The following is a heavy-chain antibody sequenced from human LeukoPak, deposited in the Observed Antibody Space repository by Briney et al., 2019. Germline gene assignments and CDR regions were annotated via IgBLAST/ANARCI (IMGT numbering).Heavy chain of an antibody. V-gene: IGHV4-39*07. Sequence: PSETLSLTCTVSGGSISSSSYYWGWIRQPPGKGLEWIGSIYYSGSTYYNPSLKSRVTISVDTSKNQFSLKLSSVTAADTAVYYCARVPLRGDTAHDAFDIWGQGTMVTVSS. CDR2: IYYSGST. CDR3: ARVPLRGDTAHDAFDI. D-gene: IGHD1-26*01. CDR1: GGSISSSSYY. J-gene: IGHJ3*02.